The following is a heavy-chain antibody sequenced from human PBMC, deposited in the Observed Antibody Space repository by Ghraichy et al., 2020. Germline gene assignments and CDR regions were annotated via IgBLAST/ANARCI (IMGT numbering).Heavy chain of an antibody. V-gene: IGHV2-5*01. CDR2: IKWNDDK. CDR1: GFSLSSSGVG. Sequence: SGPTLVKPTQTLTLTCAFSGFSLSSSGVGVGWIRQPPRKALEWLALIKWNDDKRYSPSLQNRLTVTKDTSKNQVVLKMTNMDPVDTATYYCAHRREGPNAFDIWGQGTMVTVSS. J-gene: IGHJ3*02. CDR3: AHRREGPNAFDI. D-gene: IGHD1-26*01.